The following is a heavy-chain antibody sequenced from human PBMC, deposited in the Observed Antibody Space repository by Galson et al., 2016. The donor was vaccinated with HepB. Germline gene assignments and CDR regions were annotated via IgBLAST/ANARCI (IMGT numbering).Heavy chain of an antibody. CDR1: WDSVSSNVAA. V-gene: IGHV6-1*01. D-gene: IGHD3-10*01. CDR3: ARVIGVRGRGYHNDY. Sequence: CAISWDSVSSNVAAWHWIRQSPSRGLEWLGRTYYRSKWYNDYAVSVKSRVSINPDTSKNQFSLHLNSVTAADTAVYHCARVIGVRGRGYHNDYWGQGTLVTVSS. J-gene: IGHJ4*02. CDR2: TYYRSKWYN.